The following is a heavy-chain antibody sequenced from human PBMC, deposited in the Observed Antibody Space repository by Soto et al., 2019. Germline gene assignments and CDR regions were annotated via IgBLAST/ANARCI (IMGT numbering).Heavy chain of an antibody. CDR3: ARARFQLLHPYFYGMDV. V-gene: IGHV4-59*01. D-gene: IGHD2-15*01. CDR2: IYYTEKT. CDR1: GGSISSYY. Sequence: QVQLQQSGPGLVKPSETLSLTCSVSGGSISSYYWCWIRQPPGQGLDWIGYIYYTEKTNYNPSLKSRVTISVDTAKNQFSLKLRSVTAADTGVYVCARARFQLLHPYFYGMDVWGQRTAVTVSS. J-gene: IGHJ6*02.